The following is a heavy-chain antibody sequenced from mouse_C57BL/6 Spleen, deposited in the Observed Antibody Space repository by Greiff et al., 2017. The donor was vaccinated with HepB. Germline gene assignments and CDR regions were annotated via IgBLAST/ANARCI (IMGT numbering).Heavy chain of an antibody. V-gene: IGHV5-17*01. CDR3: ARPPIYDGYYFDY. J-gene: IGHJ2*01. Sequence: EVKLQESGGGLVKPGGSLKLSCAASGFTFSDYGMHWVRQAPEKGLEWVAYISSGSSTIYYADTVKGRFTISRDNAKNTLFLQMTSLRSEDTAMYYCARPPIYDGYYFDYWGQGTTLTVSS. CDR2: ISSGSSTI. CDR1: GFTFSDYG. D-gene: IGHD2-3*01.